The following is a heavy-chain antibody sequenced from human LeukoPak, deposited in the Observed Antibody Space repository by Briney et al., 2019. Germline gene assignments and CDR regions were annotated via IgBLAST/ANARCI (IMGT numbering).Heavy chain of an antibody. V-gene: IGHV4-34*01. J-gene: IGHJ4*02. CDR3: ARQGSGSSYYYYTFPY. CDR2: INHSGNT. D-gene: IGHD1-26*01. Sequence: SETLSLTCAVYGGSLSGYYWSWIRQPPGKGLEWIGEINHSGNTIYNPSLKSRVTMSVDTSKNHFYLKLSSVTAADTAVYYCARQGSGSSYYYYTFPYWGQGTLVTVSS. CDR1: GGSLSGYY.